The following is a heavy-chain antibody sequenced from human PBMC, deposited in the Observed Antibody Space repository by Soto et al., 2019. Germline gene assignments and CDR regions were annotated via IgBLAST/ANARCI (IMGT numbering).Heavy chain of an antibody. Sequence: TLSLTCAVYGGSFSGYYWSWIRQPPGKGLEWIGEINHSGSTNYNPSLKSRVTISVDTSKNQFSLKLSSVTAADTAVYYCARGPFTYDIVVVVAAMGAFDIWGQGTMVTVSS. J-gene: IGHJ3*02. D-gene: IGHD2-15*01. CDR2: INHSGST. CDR1: GGSFSGYY. CDR3: ARGPFTYDIVVVVAAMGAFDI. V-gene: IGHV4-34*01.